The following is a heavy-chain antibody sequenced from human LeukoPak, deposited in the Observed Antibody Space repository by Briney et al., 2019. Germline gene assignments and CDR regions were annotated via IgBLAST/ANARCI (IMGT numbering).Heavy chain of an antibody. CDR1: GGTFSSYA. V-gene: IGHV1-69*13. Sequence: SVKVSCKASGGTFSSYAISWVRQAHGQGLEWMGGIIPSFGTANYAQKFQGRVTITADESTSTAYMELSSLRSEDTAVYYCARGTNRITIFGVVTPNYYYYYMDVWGKGTTVTVSS. CDR3: ARGTNRITIFGVVTPNYYYYYMDV. CDR2: IIPSFGTA. J-gene: IGHJ6*03. D-gene: IGHD3-3*01.